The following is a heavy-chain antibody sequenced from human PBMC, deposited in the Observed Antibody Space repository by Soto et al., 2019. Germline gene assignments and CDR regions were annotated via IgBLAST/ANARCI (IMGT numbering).Heavy chain of an antibody. D-gene: IGHD3-3*01. V-gene: IGHV1-3*01. J-gene: IGHJ4*02. CDR2: INAGNGDT. CDR3: ARRTDTTPFGVVNYYFDY. Sequence: QVQLVQSGAEVKKPGASVKVSCKASGYTFSNYAIHWVRQAPGQRLEWMGWINAGNGDTKYSQKFQDRVTITRDTSATTAYMELSSLRSEDTAVYYCARRTDTTPFGVVNYYFDYWGQGTLVTVSS. CDR1: GYTFSNYA.